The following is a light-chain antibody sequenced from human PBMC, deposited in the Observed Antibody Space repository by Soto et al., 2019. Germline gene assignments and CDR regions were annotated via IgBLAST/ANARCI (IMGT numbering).Light chain of an antibody. CDR2: AAS. Sequence: DIQMTQSPSSLSASVGNRFTITCRARQGIRNELGWYQQKPGKAPKRLIYAASSLQRGIPSRFSGSGSETEFTLTISSLQPEDFVTYFCLQHSSYPPTFGQGTRLEVK. J-gene: IGKJ1*01. CDR1: QGIRNE. CDR3: LQHSSYPPT. V-gene: IGKV1-17*01.